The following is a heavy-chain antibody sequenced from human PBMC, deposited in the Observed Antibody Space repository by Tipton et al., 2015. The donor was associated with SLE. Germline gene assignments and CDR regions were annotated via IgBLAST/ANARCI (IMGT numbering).Heavy chain of an antibody. CDR2: ISYDGSNK. V-gene: IGHV3-30*04. CDR1: GFTFSSYA. D-gene: IGHD2-21*02. CDR3: AREELLLDAFDI. Sequence: SLRLSCAASGFTFSSYAMHWVRQAPGKGLEWVAVISYDGSNKYYADSVKGRFTISRDNSKNTLHLQMNSLRAEDTAVYYCAREELLLDAFDIWGQETTVTVSS. J-gene: IGHJ3*02.